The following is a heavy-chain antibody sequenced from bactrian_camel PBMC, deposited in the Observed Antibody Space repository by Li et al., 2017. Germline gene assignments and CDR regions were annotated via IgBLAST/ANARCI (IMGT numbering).Heavy chain of an antibody. D-gene: IGHD3*01. J-gene: IGHJ4*01. Sequence: HVQLVESGGGSVQAGGSLRLSCAASGTTYGYCLGWFRQAPGKEREGVASIESYGSTRYADFVKGRFTISRDNARKMLYLQLNSLKLEDTAVYSCAADLAPVGWRPSTLSTCRYYYQGHGTQVTVS. CDR1: GTTYGYC. V-gene: IGHV3S55*01. CDR2: IESYGST.